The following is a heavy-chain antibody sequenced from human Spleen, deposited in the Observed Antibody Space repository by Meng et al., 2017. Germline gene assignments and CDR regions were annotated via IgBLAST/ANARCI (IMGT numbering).Heavy chain of an antibody. Sequence: GESLKISCAASGFTFSYYSINWVRQAPGKGLEWVSSISSNSDYSYYADSVEGRFIISRDNAKNSLYLQMNSLRAEDTAVYYCARRGYSGNALGDYFDYWGQGTLVTVSS. V-gene: IGHV3-21*01. J-gene: IGHJ4*02. D-gene: IGHD5-12*01. CDR1: GFTFSYYS. CDR2: ISSNSDYS. CDR3: ARRGYSGNALGDYFDY.